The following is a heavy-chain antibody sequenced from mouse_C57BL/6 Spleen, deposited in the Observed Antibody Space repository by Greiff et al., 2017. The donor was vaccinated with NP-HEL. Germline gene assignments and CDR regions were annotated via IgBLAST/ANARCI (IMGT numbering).Heavy chain of an antibody. CDR3: ARDGSSYRYFDV. CDR1: GFNIKDYY. J-gene: IGHJ1*03. V-gene: IGHV14-2*01. Sequence: EVQLQQSGAELVKPGASVKLSCTASGFNIKDYYMHWVKQRTEQGLEWIGRIDPEGGETKYAPKFQGKATITADTSSKTAYLQLSNLTSEDTAVYYCARDGSSYRYFDVWGTGTTVTVSS. CDR2: IDPEGGET. D-gene: IGHD1-1*01.